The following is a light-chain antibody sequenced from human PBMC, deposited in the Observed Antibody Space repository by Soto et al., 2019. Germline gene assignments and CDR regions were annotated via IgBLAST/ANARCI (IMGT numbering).Light chain of an antibody. CDR2: KAS. CDR3: QQYNSYWT. Sequence: DIQMTQSPSTLSASVGDRVTITCRASQSISSWLAWYLQKPGKAPKLLIYKASSLESGVPTRFSSSGSGTEFTLTISSLQPDDFATYYCQQYNSYWTFGQGTKVEIK. CDR1: QSISSW. J-gene: IGKJ1*01. V-gene: IGKV1-5*03.